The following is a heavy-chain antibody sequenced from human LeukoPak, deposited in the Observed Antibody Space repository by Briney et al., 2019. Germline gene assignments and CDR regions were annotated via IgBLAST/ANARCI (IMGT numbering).Heavy chain of an antibody. D-gene: IGHD3-3*01. J-gene: IGHJ6*03. Sequence: ASVKVSCKASGYTFTSYDINWVRQATGQGLEWLGWMNPNSGNTGYAQKFQGRVTITRNPHISTAYMELSSLRSEDTAVYYCARSAYYDFWSGYYLSYYYYYMDVWGKGTTVTVSS. CDR2: MNPNSGNT. V-gene: IGHV1-8*01. CDR3: ARSAYYDFWSGYYLSYYYYYMDV. CDR1: GYTFTSYD.